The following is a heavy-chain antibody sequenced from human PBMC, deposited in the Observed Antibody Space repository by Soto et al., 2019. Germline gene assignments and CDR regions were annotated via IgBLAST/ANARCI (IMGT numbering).Heavy chain of an antibody. CDR3: TIAAAEVWTWGWDY. Sequence: QVLLVQSGAEVKKPGASVKVSCKASGVTFNTYSMDWVRQATGQGLEWMGTINPSGGSTNYAQKFQGRATMTRDTSTSTDYMELSSLRSEDTAIYDGTIAAAEVWTWGWDYWGQGTLVTVSA. J-gene: IGHJ4*02. V-gene: IGHV1-46*02. CDR2: INPSGGST. D-gene: IGHD6-13*01. CDR1: GVTFNTYS.